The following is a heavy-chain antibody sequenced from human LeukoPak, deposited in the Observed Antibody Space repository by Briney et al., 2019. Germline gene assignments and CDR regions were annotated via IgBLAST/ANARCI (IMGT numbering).Heavy chain of an antibody. CDR3: AKGPVIGFGELSPPDV. CDR2: ISAAGTT. D-gene: IGHD3-10*01. Sequence: PSETLSLTCTVAVGSISSGGYYWSWIRQPPGKGLEWIAYISAAGTTFYNPSLKSRATISVDTSKNEFSLKLRSVTAADTAIYYCAKGPVIGFGELSPPDVWGQGTTVTVSS. CDR1: VGSISSGGYY. J-gene: IGHJ6*02. V-gene: IGHV4-31*03.